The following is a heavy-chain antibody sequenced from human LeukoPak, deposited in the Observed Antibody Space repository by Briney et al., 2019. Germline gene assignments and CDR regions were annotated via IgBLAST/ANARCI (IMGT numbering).Heavy chain of an antibody. D-gene: IGHD3-16*02. CDR1: GFTFDDYA. J-gene: IGHJ3*02. V-gene: IGHV3-43*02. Sequence: GGSLRLSCAASGFTFDDYAMHWVRQAPGKGLEWVSLISGDGGRTHYADSVKGRFTISRDNSKNSLYLQMNSLRAEDTAFYYCAKAYYDYVWGSYRYFCAFDIWGQGTMVTVSS. CDR2: ISGDGGRT. CDR3: AKAYYDYVWGSYRYFCAFDI.